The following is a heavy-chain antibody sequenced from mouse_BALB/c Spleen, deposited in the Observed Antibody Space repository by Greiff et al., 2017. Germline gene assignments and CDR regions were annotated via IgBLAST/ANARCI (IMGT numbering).Heavy chain of an antibody. CDR2: ISSGSSTI. CDR1: GFTFSSFG. Sequence: EVQLVDSGGGLVQPGGSRKLSCAASGFTFSSFGMHWVRQAPEKGLEWVAYISSGSSTIYYADTVKGRFTISRDNPKNTLFLQMTSLRSEDTAMYYCARDYGSSYFDYWGQGTTLTVSS. D-gene: IGHD1-1*01. CDR3: ARDYGSSYFDY. J-gene: IGHJ2*01. V-gene: IGHV5-17*02.